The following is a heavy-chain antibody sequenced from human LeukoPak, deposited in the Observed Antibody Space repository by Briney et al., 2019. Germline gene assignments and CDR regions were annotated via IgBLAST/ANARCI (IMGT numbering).Heavy chain of an antibody. J-gene: IGHJ4*02. D-gene: IGHD3-22*01. CDR1: GYTFTCYY. CDR3: ARTYYYDSSGYPLDY. V-gene: IGHV1-2*02. Sequence: ASVKVSCKASGYTFTCYYMHWVRQAPGQGLEWMGWINPNSGGTNYAQKFQGRVTMTRDTSISTAYMELSRLRSDDTAVYYCARTYYYDSSGYPLDYWGQGTLVTVSS. CDR2: INPNSGGT.